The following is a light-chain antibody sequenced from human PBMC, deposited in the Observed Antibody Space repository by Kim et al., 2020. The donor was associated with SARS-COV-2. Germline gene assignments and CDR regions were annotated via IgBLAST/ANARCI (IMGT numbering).Light chain of an antibody. Sequence: PEGTGALTCAASAGAVTSRHYPYWVQQRPGQAPRTLIYDTNKKHSWTPARFSGSLLGGKPALTLSGALPEDEADYYCLLYYSGDRVFGRGTQLTVL. CDR1: AGAVTSRHY. V-gene: IGLV7-46*01. CDR3: LLYYSGDRV. CDR2: DTN. J-gene: IGLJ3*02.